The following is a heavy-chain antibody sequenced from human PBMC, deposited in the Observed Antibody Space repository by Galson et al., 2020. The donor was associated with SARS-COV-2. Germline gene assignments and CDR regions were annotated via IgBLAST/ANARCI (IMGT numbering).Heavy chain of an antibody. D-gene: IGHD6-13*01. CDR3: ARERDGSSWVYYFDY. J-gene: IGHJ4*02. V-gene: IGHV3-30*03. Sequence: GESLKISCAGPGFTFRSYGLHWVRQAPGKGLEWVAGISYDGSKKYYVDSVKGRFTVSRDNSKNTLYLQMNSLRAEDTAVYYCARERDGSSWVYYFDYWGQGTLVTVSS. CDR2: ISYDGSKK. CDR1: GFTFRSYG.